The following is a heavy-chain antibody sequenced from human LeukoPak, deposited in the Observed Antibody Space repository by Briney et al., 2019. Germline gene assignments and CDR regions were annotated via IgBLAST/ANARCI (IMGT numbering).Heavy chain of an antibody. Sequence: ASVKVSCKASGYTFTSYDINWVRQATGQGLEWMGWMNPNSGNTGYAQKFQGRVTMTRNTSISTAYMELSSLRSEDTAVYYCARARGYDLMVVTYYFDYWGQGTLVTVSS. CDR3: ARARGYDLMVVTYYFDY. CDR2: MNPNSGNT. D-gene: IGHD2-21*02. CDR1: GYTFTSYD. V-gene: IGHV1-8*01. J-gene: IGHJ4*02.